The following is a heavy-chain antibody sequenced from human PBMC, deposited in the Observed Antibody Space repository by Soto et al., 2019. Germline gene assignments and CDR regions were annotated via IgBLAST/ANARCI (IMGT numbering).Heavy chain of an antibody. J-gene: IGHJ6*02. CDR2: ITPMFGRA. Sequence: SVKVSCKASGGTFSSYAISWVRQAPGQGLEWMGGITPMFGRANYAQKFQGRVTITADESTSTAYMELSSLRSEDTAVYFCAREYKWNDVRYGMDVWGQGTTVTAP. V-gene: IGHV1-69*13. CDR3: AREYKWNDVRYGMDV. CDR1: GGTFSSYA. D-gene: IGHD1-20*01.